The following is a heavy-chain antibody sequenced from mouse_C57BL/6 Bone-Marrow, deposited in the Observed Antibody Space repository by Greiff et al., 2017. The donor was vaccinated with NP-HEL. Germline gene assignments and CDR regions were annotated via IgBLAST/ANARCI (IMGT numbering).Heavy chain of an antibody. D-gene: IGHD3-1*01. J-gene: IGHJ1*03. V-gene: IGHV2-5*01. Sequence: VQLQESGPGLVQPSQSLSITCTVSGFSLTSYGVHWVRQSPGKGLEWLGVIWRGGSTDYNAAFMSRLSITKDNSKSQVFFQMNSLQADDTAIYYCARKGYFGPYFDVWGTGTTVTVSS. CDR1: GFSLTSYG. CDR2: IWRGGST. CDR3: ARKGYFGPYFDV.